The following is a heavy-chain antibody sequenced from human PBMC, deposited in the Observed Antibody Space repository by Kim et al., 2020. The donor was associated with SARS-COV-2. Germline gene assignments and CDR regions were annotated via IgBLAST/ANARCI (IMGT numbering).Heavy chain of an antibody. CDR3: ATFVLRGSHFDY. V-gene: IGHV3-21*01. J-gene: IGHJ4*02. CDR1: GFTFSSYS. Sequence: GGSLRLSCAVSGFTFSSYSMNWVRQAPGKGLEWVSSISSSSSYIYYADSVKGRFTISRDNAKNSLYLQMNSLRAEDTAVYYCATFVLRGSHFDYWGQGTLVTVSS. D-gene: IGHD3-3*01. CDR2: ISSSSSYI.